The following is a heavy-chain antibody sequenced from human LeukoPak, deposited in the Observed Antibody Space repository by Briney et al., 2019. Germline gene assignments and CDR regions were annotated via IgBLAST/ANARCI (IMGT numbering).Heavy chain of an antibody. CDR1: GYTFTSYY. D-gene: IGHD3-10*01. CDR3: ARDLAFSGHYYGSGSYFDY. J-gene: IGHJ4*02. V-gene: IGHV1-46*01. Sequence: ASVKVSCKASGYTFTSYYMHWVRQAPGQGLEWMGIINPSGGSTSYAQKFQGRVTMTRDTSTSTVYMELSSLRSEDTAVYYRARDLAFSGHYYGSGSYFDYWGQGTLVTVSS. CDR2: INPSGGST.